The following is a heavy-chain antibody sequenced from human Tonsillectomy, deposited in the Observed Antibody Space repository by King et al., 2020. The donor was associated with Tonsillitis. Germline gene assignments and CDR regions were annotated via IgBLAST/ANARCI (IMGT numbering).Heavy chain of an antibody. CDR3: AKARGRWLQLPDDAFDI. V-gene: IGHV3-9*01. J-gene: IGHJ3*02. D-gene: IGHD5-24*01. CDR1: GFTFDDYA. Sequence: VQLVESGGGLVQPGRSLRLSCAASGFTFDDYAMHWVRQAPGKGLEWVSGISWNSGSIGYADSVKGRFTISRDNAKNSLYLQMNSLRAEDTALYYCAKARGRWLQLPDDAFDIWGQGTMVTVSS. CDR2: ISWNSGSI.